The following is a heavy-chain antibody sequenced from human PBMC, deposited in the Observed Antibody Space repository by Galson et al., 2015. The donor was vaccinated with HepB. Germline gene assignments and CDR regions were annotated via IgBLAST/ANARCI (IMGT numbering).Heavy chain of an antibody. V-gene: IGHV3-33*08. CDR1: GFTFSHFA. CDR3: ARERGSGWYEGFDQ. Sequence: SLRLSCAASGFTFSHFAMHWVRQAPGKGLEWVAVIWYDGSNTYYADSVKGRFTISRDNSKNTLYLQMNSLRAEDTAVYYCARERGSGWYEGFDQWGQGTLVTVSS. CDR2: IWYDGSNT. J-gene: IGHJ4*02. D-gene: IGHD6-19*01.